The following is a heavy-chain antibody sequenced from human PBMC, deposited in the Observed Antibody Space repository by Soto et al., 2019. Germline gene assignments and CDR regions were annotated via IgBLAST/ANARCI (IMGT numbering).Heavy chain of an antibody. D-gene: IGHD6-13*01. CDR2: INSDGSST. Sequence: PGGSLRLSCAASGFTFSSYWMHWVRQAPGKGLVWVSRINSDGSSTSYADSVKGRFTISRDNAKNTLYLQMNSLRAEDTAVYCCARGNIAAAGTWFDYWGQGTLVTVS. CDR1: GFTFSSYW. J-gene: IGHJ4*02. V-gene: IGHV3-74*01. CDR3: ARGNIAAAGTWFDY.